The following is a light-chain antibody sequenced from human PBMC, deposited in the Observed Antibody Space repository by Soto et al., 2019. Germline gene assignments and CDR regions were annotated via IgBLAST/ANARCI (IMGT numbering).Light chain of an antibody. Sequence: DIQMTQSPSTLSGSVGDRVTITCRASQTISSWLAWYQQKPGKAPKLLIYKASTLKSGVPSRFSGSGSGAEFTLTISSLQPGDFATYYCQHYNSYSEEFGQGTKVDI. CDR2: KAS. CDR3: QHYNSYSEE. J-gene: IGKJ1*01. V-gene: IGKV1-5*03. CDR1: QTISSW.